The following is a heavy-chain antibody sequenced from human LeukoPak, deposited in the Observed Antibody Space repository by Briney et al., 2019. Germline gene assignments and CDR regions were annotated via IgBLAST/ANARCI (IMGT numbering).Heavy chain of an antibody. CDR3: AEGSSSWLLRYYFDY. CDR1: GYSISSGYY. Sequence: KTSETLSLTCTVSGYSISSGYYWGWIRQPPGKGLEWIGSIYHSGSTYYNPSLKSRVTISVDTSKNQFSLKLSSVTAADTAVYYCAEGSSSWLLRYYFDYWGQGTLVTVSS. CDR2: IYHSGST. J-gene: IGHJ4*02. D-gene: IGHD6-13*01. V-gene: IGHV4-38-2*02.